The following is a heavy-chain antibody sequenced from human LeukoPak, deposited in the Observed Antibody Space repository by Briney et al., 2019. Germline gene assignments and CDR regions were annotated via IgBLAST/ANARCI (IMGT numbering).Heavy chain of an antibody. CDR1: GFTFSSYG. J-gene: IGHJ3*02. V-gene: IGHV3-33*01. D-gene: IGHD3-16*01. Sequence: PGGSLRLSCAASGFTFSSYGMHWVRQAPGKGLEWVAVIWYDGSNKYYADSVKGRSTISRDNSKNTLYLQMNSLRAEDTAVYYCARDRFAFDIWGQGTMVTVSS. CDR2: IWYDGSNK. CDR3: ARDRFAFDI.